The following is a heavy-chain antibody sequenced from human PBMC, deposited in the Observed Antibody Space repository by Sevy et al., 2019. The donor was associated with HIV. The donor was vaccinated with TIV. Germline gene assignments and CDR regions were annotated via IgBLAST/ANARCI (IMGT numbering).Heavy chain of an antibody. CDR1: GYTFTNYG. Sequence: ASVKVSCKASGYTFTNYGITWVRQAPGQGLEWMGWISTYNSMRNSAQKFQGRVTMTTDTPTSTVYMELTNLRKDDTXXXXXXXXXXXXXXXXVWFDPWGQGSLVTVSS. CDR3: XXXXXXXXXXXVWFDP. V-gene: IGHV1-18*01. CDR2: ISTYNSMR. J-gene: IGHJ5*02.